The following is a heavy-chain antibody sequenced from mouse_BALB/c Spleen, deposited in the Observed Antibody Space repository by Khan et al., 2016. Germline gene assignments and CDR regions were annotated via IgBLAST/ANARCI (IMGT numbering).Heavy chain of an antibody. CDR2: IDPTNGNT. J-gene: IGHJ1*01. CDR1: GFNIKDTY. Sequence: VQPQQSGAELVKPGASVKLSCTASGFNIKDTYMHWVKQRPEQGLEWIGKIDPTNGNTNYDPKFQGKATITADTSSNTAYLQLSSLASEDTAVYYCASRTLTPQYFDVWGAGTTVTVSS. CDR3: ASRTLTPQYFDV. V-gene: IGHV14-3*02.